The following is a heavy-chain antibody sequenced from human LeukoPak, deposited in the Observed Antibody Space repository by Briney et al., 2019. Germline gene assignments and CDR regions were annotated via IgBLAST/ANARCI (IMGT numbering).Heavy chain of an antibody. CDR1: GFTFSSYA. Sequence: GGSLRLSCAASGFTFSSYAMNWVRQAPGKGLEWVSFISGSGDTTYYADSVKGRFTISRDSSKNTLYLQMNSLRAEDTAVYYCTRGAAAFDYWGQGTLVTVSS. V-gene: IGHV3-23*01. CDR3: TRGAAAFDY. CDR2: ISGSGDTT. D-gene: IGHD6-13*01. J-gene: IGHJ4*02.